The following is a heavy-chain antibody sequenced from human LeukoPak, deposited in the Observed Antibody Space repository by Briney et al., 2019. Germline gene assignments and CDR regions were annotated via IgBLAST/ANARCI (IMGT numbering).Heavy chain of an antibody. J-gene: IGHJ3*02. CDR2: IYYSGST. Sequence: ETLSLTCTVSGGSIISSSYYRGWIRQPPGEGLGWIGSIYYSGSTYYNPSVKSRVTISVDTSKNQFSLKLSSVTAADTAVYYCARGLGSEFVANAFDIWGQGTMVTVSS. D-gene: IGHD2-15*01. CDR1: GGSIISSSYY. V-gene: IGHV4-39*07. CDR3: ARGLGSEFVANAFDI.